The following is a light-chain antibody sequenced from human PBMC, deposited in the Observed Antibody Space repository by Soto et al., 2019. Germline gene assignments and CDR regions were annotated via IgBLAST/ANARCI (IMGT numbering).Light chain of an antibody. J-gene: IGKJ4*01. V-gene: IGKV3-15*01. CDR2: GAS. CDR3: QQYNNWPPLT. Sequence: EILMTQSPATLSVSPGERATLSCRASQSVINNLAWYQQKPGQAPRLLIYGASTRATGIPARFSGSGSGTEFTLTISSLQSEDSAVYYCQQYNNWPPLTFGGGTKVEIK. CDR1: QSVINN.